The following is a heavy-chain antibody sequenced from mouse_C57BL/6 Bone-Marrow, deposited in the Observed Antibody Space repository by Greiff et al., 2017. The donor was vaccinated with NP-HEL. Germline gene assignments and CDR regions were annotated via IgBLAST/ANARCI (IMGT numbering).Heavy chain of an antibody. CDR3: AREGSYGYDSYYFDY. J-gene: IGHJ2*01. CDR1: GYTFTNYW. Sequence: SGAELVRPGTSVKMSCKASGYTFTNYWIGWAKQRPGHGLEWIGDIYPGGGYTNYNEKFKGKATLTADKSSSTAYMQFSSLTSEDSAIYYCAREGSYGYDSYYFDYWGQGTTLTVSS. D-gene: IGHD2-2*01. CDR2: IYPGGGYT. V-gene: IGHV1-63*01.